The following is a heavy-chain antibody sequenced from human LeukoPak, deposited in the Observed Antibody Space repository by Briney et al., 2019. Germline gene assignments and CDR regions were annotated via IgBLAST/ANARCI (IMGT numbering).Heavy chain of an antibody. V-gene: IGHV4-59*08. CDR2: IFSSGST. D-gene: IGHD3-22*01. CDR3: ARHYYDRSDSYSFDY. CDR1: GGSISGYY. J-gene: IGHJ4*02. Sequence: SETLPLTCTVSGGSISGYYWSWIRQPPGKGLEWTGYIFSSGSTNYNPSLKSRVTISEDTSVNQFSLKLSSVTAADTAVYYCARHYYDRSDSYSFDYWGQGTLVTVSS.